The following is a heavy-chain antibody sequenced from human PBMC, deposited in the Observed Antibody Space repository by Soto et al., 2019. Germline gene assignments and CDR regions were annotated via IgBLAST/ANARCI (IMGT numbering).Heavy chain of an antibody. CDR3: ARGPGGPDGPGDY. J-gene: IGHJ4*02. V-gene: IGHV1-3*01. CDR1: GYTFTSYA. CDR2: INAGNGNT. D-gene: IGHD2-15*01. Sequence: QVQLVQSGAEVKKPGASVKVSCKASGYTFTSYAMHWERQAPGERLEWMGWINAGNGNTKYSRKFQGRVTITRDTSASTAYMELSSLRSEDTAVYYCARGPGGPDGPGDYWGQGTLVTVSP.